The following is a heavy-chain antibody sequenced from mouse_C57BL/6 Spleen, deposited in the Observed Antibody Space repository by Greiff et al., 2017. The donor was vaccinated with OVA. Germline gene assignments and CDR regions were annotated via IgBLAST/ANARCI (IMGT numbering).Heavy chain of an antibody. CDR1: GYTFTDYE. CDR2: IDPETGGT. J-gene: IGHJ2*01. V-gene: IGHV1-15*01. CDR3: TRRPSFDY. Sequence: QVHVKQSGAELVRPGASVTLSCKASGYTFTDYEMHWVKQTPVHDLEWIGAIDPETGGTAYNQKFKGKAILTADKSSSTAYMELRSLTSEDSAVYYCTRRPSFDYWGQGTTLTVSS.